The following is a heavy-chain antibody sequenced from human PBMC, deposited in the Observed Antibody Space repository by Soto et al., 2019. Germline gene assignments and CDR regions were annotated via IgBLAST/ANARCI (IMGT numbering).Heavy chain of an antibody. J-gene: IGHJ6*02. CDR1: GGSISSSSYY. D-gene: IGHD3-3*01. CDR3: ARHIATFPIFGVDLGYGMDV. Sequence: SETLSLTCTVSGGSISSSSYYWGWIRQPPGKGLEWIGSIYYSGSTYYNPSLKSRFPISVDTSKNPSSLKLSSVTAADTAVYYCARHIATFPIFGVDLGYGMDVWGQGTTVTVSS. V-gene: IGHV4-39*01. CDR2: IYYSGST.